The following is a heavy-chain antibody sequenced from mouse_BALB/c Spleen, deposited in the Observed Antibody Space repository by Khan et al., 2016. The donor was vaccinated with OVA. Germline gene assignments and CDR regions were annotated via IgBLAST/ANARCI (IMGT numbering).Heavy chain of an antibody. CDR2: ISYSGST. V-gene: IGHV3-2*02. CDR1: GYSITSDYA. J-gene: IGHJ3*01. CDR3: TRPVYSAWFAY. Sequence: VQLKESGPGLVKPSQSLSLTCTVTGYSITSDYAWNWIRQFPGNKLEWMGYISYSGSTSYNPSLKSRISFTRDTSTNQCFLQLNSVTTEDTATYYCTRPVYSAWFAYWGQGTLVTVSA. D-gene: IGHD1-1*01.